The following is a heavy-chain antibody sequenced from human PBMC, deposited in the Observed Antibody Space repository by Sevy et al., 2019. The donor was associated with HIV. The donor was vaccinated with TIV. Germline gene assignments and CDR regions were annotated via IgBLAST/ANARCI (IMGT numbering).Heavy chain of an antibody. D-gene: IGHD6-19*01. CDR1: GYTFTSYG. CDR3: ARVHHGGAVPGTWYYYYYMDV. Sequence: ASVKVSCKASGYTFTSYGISWVRQAPGQGLEWMVWISAYNGNTNYAQKLQGRVTMTTDTSTSTAYMELRSLRSDDTAVYYCARVHHGGAVPGTWYYYYYMDVWGKGTTVTVSS. CDR2: ISAYNGNT. V-gene: IGHV1-18*01. J-gene: IGHJ6*03.